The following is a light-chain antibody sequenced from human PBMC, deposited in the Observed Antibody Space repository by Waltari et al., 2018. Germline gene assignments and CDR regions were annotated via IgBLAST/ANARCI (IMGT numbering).Light chain of an antibody. V-gene: IGKV3-15*01. J-gene: IGKJ2*01. CDR1: QNVFGD. Sequence: DIVMTQSPATLSVSPGERASLSCRASQNVFGDLAWYQMKIGRAPRLLIFGVSTRATGVPARFSGSGSGTEFTLTISSLQSEDSAVYYCQQYTSRPRTFGQGTKLEI. CDR3: QQYTSRPRT. CDR2: GVS.